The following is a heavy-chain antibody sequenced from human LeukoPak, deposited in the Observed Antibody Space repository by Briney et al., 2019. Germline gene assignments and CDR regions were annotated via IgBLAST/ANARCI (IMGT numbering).Heavy chain of an antibody. D-gene: IGHD2-2*02. Sequence: GRSLRLSCAASRFTFSTYGMHWVRQAPGKGLEWVAVISYDGSNKYYADSVKGRFTISRDNSKNTLYLQMNSLRAEDTAVYYCAKGCSSTSCYSNYYYYYMDVWGKGTTVTVSS. V-gene: IGHV3-30*18. CDR2: ISYDGSNK. CDR3: AKGCSSTSCYSNYYYYYMDV. J-gene: IGHJ6*03. CDR1: RFTFSTYG.